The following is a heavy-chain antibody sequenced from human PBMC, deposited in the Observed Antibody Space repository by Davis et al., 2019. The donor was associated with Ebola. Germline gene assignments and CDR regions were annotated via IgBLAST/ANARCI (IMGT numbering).Heavy chain of an antibody. V-gene: IGHV1-8*01. CDR3: ARQPYGSGDIFYYYAMDV. D-gene: IGHD3-10*01. CDR2: MSPNSGDT. Sequence: ASVKVSCKASGYTFSSYDIHWVRQATGQGLEWMGWMSPNSGDTAYAQKFQGRLTVTRNTSISTTYMELSSLRSEDTAVHYCARQPYGSGDIFYYYAMDVWGQGTTVTVSS. J-gene: IGHJ6*02. CDR1: GYTFSSYD.